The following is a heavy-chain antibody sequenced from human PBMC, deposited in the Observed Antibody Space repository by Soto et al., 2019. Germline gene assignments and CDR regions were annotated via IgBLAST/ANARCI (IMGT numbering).Heavy chain of an antibody. CDR2: ISSSSSYT. CDR3: ARDRENGQYQLLYWAYYCYGMDV. CDR1: GFTFSDYY. J-gene: IGHJ6*02. Sequence: GGSLRLSCAASGFTFSDYYMSWIRQAPGKGLERVSYISSSSSYTNYADSVKGRFTISRDNAKNSLYLQMNSLRAEDTAVYYCARDRENGQYQLLYWAYYCYGMDVWGQGTTVTVSS. V-gene: IGHV3-11*06. D-gene: IGHD2-2*02.